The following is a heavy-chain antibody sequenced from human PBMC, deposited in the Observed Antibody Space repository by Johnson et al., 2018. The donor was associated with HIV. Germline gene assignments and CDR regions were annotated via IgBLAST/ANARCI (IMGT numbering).Heavy chain of an antibody. V-gene: IGHV3-66*01. Sequence: MMLVESGGGLVQPGGSLSLSCGASGFSVSNTYMNWVRQAPGQGLEWVSVIYSGGSTYYADSVRGRFTISRDDSKNTLYLQMNNLRVDDTGVYYCARDGDSQQLPLVDAVDVWGHGTLVTVSS. D-gene: IGHD6-13*01. J-gene: IGHJ3*01. CDR3: ARDGDSQQLPLVDAVDV. CDR1: GFSVSNTY. CDR2: IYSGGST.